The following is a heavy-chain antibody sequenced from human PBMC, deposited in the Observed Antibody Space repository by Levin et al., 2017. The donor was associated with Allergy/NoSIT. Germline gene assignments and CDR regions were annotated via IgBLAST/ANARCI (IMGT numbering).Heavy chain of an antibody. J-gene: IGHJ6*02. CDR3: ARDPYNSFYYGLDV. V-gene: IGHV1-18*01. CDR2: ISGYNGHT. D-gene: IGHD1-14*01. Sequence: GESLKISCKASGYSFTSNGISWVRLAPGQGLEWMGWISGYNGHTNYAQKFQGRVTMTTDTSTLTAYMELGSLRSDDTAVYYCARDPYNSFYYGLDVWGQGTTVTVSS. CDR1: GYSFTSNG.